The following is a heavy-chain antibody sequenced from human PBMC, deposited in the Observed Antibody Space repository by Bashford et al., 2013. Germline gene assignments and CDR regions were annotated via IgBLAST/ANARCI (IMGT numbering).Heavy chain of an antibody. CDR1: GFSLSNARMG. Sequence: SGPTLVKPTQTLTLTCTVSGFSLSNARMGVSWIRQPPGKALEWLAHIFSNDEKSYSTSLKSRLTISKDTSKNQVVLTMTNMDPVDTATYYCIHDGSNLIGFDYWGQGTLVTVSS. CDR3: IHDGSNLIGFDY. V-gene: IGHV2-26*01. D-gene: IGHD5-24*01. CDR2: IFSNDEK. J-gene: IGHJ4*02.